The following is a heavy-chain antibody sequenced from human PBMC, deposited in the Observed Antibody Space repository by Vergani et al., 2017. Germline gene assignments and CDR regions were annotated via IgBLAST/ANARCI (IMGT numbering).Heavy chain of an antibody. V-gene: IGHV1-69*02. J-gene: IGHJ2*01. D-gene: IGHD2-21*02. CDR2: IIPILGIA. CDR1: GGTFSSYT. Sequence: QVQLVQSGAEVKKPGSSVKVSCKASGGTFSSYTISWVRQAPGQGLEWMGRIIPILGIANYAQKFQGRVTITADKSPSTAYMELSSLGSEDTAVYYCARLVTYLQGGYFDLWGRGTLVTVSS. CDR3: ARLVTYLQGGYFDL.